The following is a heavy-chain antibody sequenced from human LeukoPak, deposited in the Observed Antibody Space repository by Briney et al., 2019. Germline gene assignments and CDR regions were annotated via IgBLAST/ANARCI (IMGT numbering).Heavy chain of an antibody. V-gene: IGHV3-30-3*01. CDR1: GFTFSSYA. CDR2: ISYDGSNK. CDR3: ARRDGYCSGGSCYSVDAFDI. Sequence: GGSLRLSCAASGFTFSSYAMHWVRQAPGKGLEWVAVISYDGSNKYYADSVKGRFTISRDNSKNTLYLQMNSLRAEDTAVYYCARRDGYCSGGSCYSVDAFDIWGQGTMVTVSS. J-gene: IGHJ3*02. D-gene: IGHD2-15*01.